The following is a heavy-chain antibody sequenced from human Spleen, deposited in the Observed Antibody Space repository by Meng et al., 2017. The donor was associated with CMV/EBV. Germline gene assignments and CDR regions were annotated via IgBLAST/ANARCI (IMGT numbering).Heavy chain of an antibody. CDR3: ARVPAAILEYNWIDP. D-gene: IGHD2-2*01. Sequence: ASVKVSCKASGYTFTSYGISWVRQAPGQGLEWMGWISVYNGNTKYAQKFQGRVTMTTDTSTSTAYMELRSLRSDDTAVYYCARVPAAILEYNWIDPWGQGTLVTVSS. V-gene: IGHV1-18*01. J-gene: IGHJ5*02. CDR1: GYTFTSYG. CDR2: ISVYNGNT.